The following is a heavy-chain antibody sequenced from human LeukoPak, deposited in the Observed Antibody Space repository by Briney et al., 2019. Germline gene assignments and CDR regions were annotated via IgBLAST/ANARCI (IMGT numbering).Heavy chain of an antibody. CDR3: AREFIQGYSYGPD. V-gene: IGHV4-59*12. J-gene: IGHJ4*02. CDR1: GDPLTSYY. Sequence: PSETLSLTCAVSGDPLTSYYWSWIRQPPGKGLEWIGFIYYRGSTHYNPSLKSRVTISVDTSKNQFSLKLSSVTAADTAVYYCAREFIQGYSYGPDWGQGTLVTVSS. CDR2: IYYRGST. D-gene: IGHD5-18*01.